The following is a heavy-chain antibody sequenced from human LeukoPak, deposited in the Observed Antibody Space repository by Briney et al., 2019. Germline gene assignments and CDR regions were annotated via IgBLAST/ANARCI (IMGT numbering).Heavy chain of an antibody. V-gene: IGHV4-59*08. D-gene: IGHD3-10*01. CDR2: IYYSGST. Sequence: PSETLSLTCTVSGGSISSYYWSWIRQPPGKGLEWIGYIYYSGSTNYNPSLKSRVTISVDTSKNQFSLKLSSVTAADTAVYYCARQEGVRWDHTQGWFDPWGQGTLVTVSS. J-gene: IGHJ5*02. CDR1: GGSISSYY. CDR3: ARQEGVRWDHTQGWFDP.